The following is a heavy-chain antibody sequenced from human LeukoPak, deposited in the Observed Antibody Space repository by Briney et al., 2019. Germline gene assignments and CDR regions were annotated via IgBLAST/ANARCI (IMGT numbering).Heavy chain of an antibody. CDR2: IYYSGST. V-gene: IGHV4-39*07. CDR3: ARALAYCGGLECGWFDP. CDR1: GGSISSSSYY. Sequence: SETLSLTCTVSGGSISSSSYYWGWIRQPPGKGLEWIGSIYYSGSTYYNPSLKSRVTISVDTSKNQFSLKLSSVTAADTAVYYCARALAYCGGLECGWFDPWGQGTLVTVSS. D-gene: IGHD2-21*01. J-gene: IGHJ5*02.